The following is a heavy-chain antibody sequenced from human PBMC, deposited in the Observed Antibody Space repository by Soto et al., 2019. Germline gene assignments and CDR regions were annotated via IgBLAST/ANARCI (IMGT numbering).Heavy chain of an antibody. CDR2: TYYRSKWYN. V-gene: IGHV6-1*01. J-gene: IGHJ6*02. Sequence: SQTLSLTCAISGDSVSSNSAAWNWIRQSPSRGLEWLGRTYYRSKWYNDYAVSVKSRITINPDTSKNQFSLQLNSVTPEDTAVYYCARDLSGYSYGPYYYYGMDVWGQETTVTVSS. D-gene: IGHD5-18*01. CDR3: ARDLSGYSYGPYYYYGMDV. CDR1: GDSVSSNSAA.